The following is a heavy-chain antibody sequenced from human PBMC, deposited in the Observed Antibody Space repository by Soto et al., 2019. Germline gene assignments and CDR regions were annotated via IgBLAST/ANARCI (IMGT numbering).Heavy chain of an antibody. CDR1: GLTFWDYS. Sequence: GGSMKLCCAASGLTFWDYSMNWVRKAPGKGLEWVSSISSSSAYIFYAESLKGRFTISRDNARNSLYLQMNSLRAEDTAVYYCARAYGWDYYYYYGMDVWGQGTTVTVSS. D-gene: IGHD4-17*01. J-gene: IGHJ6*02. CDR3: ARAYGWDYYYYYGMDV. V-gene: IGHV3-21*01. CDR2: ISSSSAYI.